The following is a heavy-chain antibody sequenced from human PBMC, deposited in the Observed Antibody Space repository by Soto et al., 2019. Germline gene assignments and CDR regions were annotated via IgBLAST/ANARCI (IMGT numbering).Heavy chain of an antibody. J-gene: IGHJ3*02. Sequence: GSLRLSCAASGFTFSSYAMSWVRQAPGKGLEWVSAISGSGGSTYYADSVKGRFTISRDNSKNTLYLQMNSLRAEDTAVYYCAKEKTPGIAVAGRLDAFDIWGQGTMVTVSS. D-gene: IGHD6-19*01. V-gene: IGHV3-23*01. CDR3: AKEKTPGIAVAGRLDAFDI. CDR1: GFTFSSYA. CDR2: ISGSGGST.